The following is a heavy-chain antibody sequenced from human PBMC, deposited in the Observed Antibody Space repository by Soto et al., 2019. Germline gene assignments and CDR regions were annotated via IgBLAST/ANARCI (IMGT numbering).Heavy chain of an antibody. CDR3: AKEGSVWEFAFDI. CDR2: VSAAGYTT. J-gene: IGHJ3*02. CDR1: GFPFSSFG. D-gene: IGHD3-10*01. Sequence: QGELLESGGGVVQPGTSLRLSCAASGFPFSSFGMHWVRQAPGKGLEWVAVVSAAGYTTYYSDSVKGRFNISRDNSRNTLNLQMNSLRCEDTGLYYCAKEGSVWEFAFDIWGRGTMVTVSS. V-gene: IGHV3-30*18.